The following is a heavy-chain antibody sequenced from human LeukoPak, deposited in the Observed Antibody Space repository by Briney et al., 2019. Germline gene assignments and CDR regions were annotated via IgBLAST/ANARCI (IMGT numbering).Heavy chain of an antibody. V-gene: IGHV1-2*02. J-gene: IGHJ6*03. Sequence: ASVKVSCKASGYTFTGYYMHWVRQAPGQGLEWMGWINPNSGGTNYAQKFQGRVTMNRDTSISTAYMELSRLRSDDTAVYYCARDTTVTTHYSYMDVWGKGTTVTVSS. D-gene: IGHD4-11*01. CDR2: INPNSGGT. CDR1: GYTFTGYY. CDR3: ARDTTVTTHYSYMDV.